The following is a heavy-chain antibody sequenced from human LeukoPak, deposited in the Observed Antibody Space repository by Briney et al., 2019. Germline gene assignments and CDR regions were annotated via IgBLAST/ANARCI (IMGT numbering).Heavy chain of an antibody. Sequence: ASVKLSCKASGGTFSSYAISWVRQAPGQGLEWMGGIIPIFGTANYAQTCEGRVTITADESTNPAYMELSSLRSEDTAVYYCARVWKGNWNSNAFDIWGQGTMVTVCS. CDR3: ARVWKGNWNSNAFDI. J-gene: IGHJ3*02. CDR1: GGTFSSYA. V-gene: IGHV1-69*13. D-gene: IGHD1-1*01. CDR2: IIPIFGTA.